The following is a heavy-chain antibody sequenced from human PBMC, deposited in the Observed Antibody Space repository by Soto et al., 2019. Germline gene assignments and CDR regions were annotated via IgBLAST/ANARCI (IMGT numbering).Heavy chain of an antibody. Sequence: SETLSLTCTVSGGSISSGSHYWGWIRQPPGKGLEWIGTIYYSGSTYYNPSLKSRVTISVDTSENHLSLKLSSVTAADTALYYCARSGVVQGPLDPWGQGTLVTFSS. J-gene: IGHJ5*02. D-gene: IGHD3-10*01. CDR3: ARSGVVQGPLDP. CDR2: IYYSGST. CDR1: GGSISSGSHY. V-gene: IGHV4-39*02.